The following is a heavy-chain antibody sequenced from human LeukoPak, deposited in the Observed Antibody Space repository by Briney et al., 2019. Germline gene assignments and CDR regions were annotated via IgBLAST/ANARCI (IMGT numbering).Heavy chain of an antibody. D-gene: IGHD3-9*01. CDR1: GFTFSSYE. CDR3: ARDGGYYDILTGYPYYFDY. J-gene: IGHJ4*02. CDR2: ISSSGSTI. Sequence: PGGSLRLSCAASGFTFSSYEMNWVRQAPGKGLEWVSYISSSGSTIYYADSVKGRFTISRDNAKNSLYLQMNSLRAEDTAVYYCARDGGYYDILTGYPYYFDYWGQGTLVTVSS. V-gene: IGHV3-48*03.